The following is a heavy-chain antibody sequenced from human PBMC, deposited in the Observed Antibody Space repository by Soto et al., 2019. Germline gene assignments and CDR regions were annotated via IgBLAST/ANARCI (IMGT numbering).Heavy chain of an antibody. CDR2: IKSKTDGRTT. J-gene: IGHJ6*02. CDR1: GFTFSNAW. CDR3: TTGVVVPAEGYYYYYGMDV. V-gene: IGHV3-15*07. Sequence: EVQLVESGGGLVKPGGSLRLSCAASGFTFSNAWMNWVRQAPGKGLEWVGRIKSKTDGRTTDYAAPVKGRFTISRDDSKNTLYLQMNSLKTEDTAVYYCTTGVVVPAEGYYYYYGMDVWGQGTTVTVSS. D-gene: IGHD2-2*01.